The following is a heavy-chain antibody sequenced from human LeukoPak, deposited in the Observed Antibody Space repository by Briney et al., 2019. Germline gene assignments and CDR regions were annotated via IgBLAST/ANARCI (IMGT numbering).Heavy chain of an antibody. CDR1: GYTFSSYG. Sequence: VASVKVSCKASGYTFSSYGISWVRQAPGQGLEWMGYISAYNGDTNYAQKLQGRVTMTTDTSTSTAYMELRSLRSDDTAVYYCARFTGYCSSTSVSCWFDPWGQGTLVTVSS. D-gene: IGHD2-2*01. J-gene: IGHJ5*02. CDR3: ARFTGYCSSTSVSCWFDP. V-gene: IGHV1-18*01. CDR2: ISAYNGDT.